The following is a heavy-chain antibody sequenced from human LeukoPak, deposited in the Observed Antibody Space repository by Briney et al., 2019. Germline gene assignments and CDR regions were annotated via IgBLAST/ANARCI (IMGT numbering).Heavy chain of an antibody. V-gene: IGHV3-48*01. CDR2: IGYSGSPI. Sequence: PAGSLRLSCAGSGDSFISHTMIWVRQAPGKGLEWISYIGYSGSPIYYADSVKGRFGISRDDAKTSLYLHMNSLRAEDTAFYYCAREYDSRARFDSWGQGILVTVSS. J-gene: IGHJ4*02. CDR1: GDSFISHT. CDR3: AREYDSRARFDS. D-gene: IGHD4-11*01.